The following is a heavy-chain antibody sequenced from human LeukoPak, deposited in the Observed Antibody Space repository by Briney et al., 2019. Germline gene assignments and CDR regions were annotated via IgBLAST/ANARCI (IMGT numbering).Heavy chain of an antibody. Sequence: ASVKVSCKASGYTFTSYDINWVRQATGQGLEGMGWMNPNSGNTGYAQKFQGGVTITRNTSISTAYMELSSLRSEDTAVYYGARGSTRAIGDYWGQGTLVTVSS. CDR3: ARGSTRAIGDY. CDR1: GYTFTSYD. CDR2: MNPNSGNT. V-gene: IGHV1-8*03. D-gene: IGHD3-16*01. J-gene: IGHJ4*02.